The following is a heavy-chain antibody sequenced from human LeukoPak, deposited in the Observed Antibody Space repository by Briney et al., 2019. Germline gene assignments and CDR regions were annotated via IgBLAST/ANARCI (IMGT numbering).Heavy chain of an antibody. CDR1: GGSFSGYY. V-gene: IGHV4-34*01. D-gene: IGHD5-24*01. CDR3: ARAADGYLTSYYFDY. Sequence: SETLSLTCAVYGGSFSGYYWSWIRQPPGKGLEWIGEINHSGSTIYNPSLKSRVTISVDTSKNQFSLKLSSVTAADTAVYYCARAADGYLTSYYFDYWGQGTLVTVSS. CDR2: INHSGST. J-gene: IGHJ4*02.